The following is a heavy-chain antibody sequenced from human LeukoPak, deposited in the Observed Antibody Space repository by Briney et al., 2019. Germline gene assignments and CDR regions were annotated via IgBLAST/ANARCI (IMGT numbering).Heavy chain of an antibody. Sequence: ASVKVSCKASGYTFTGYYMHWVRQAPGQGLEWMGWISAYNGNTNYAQKLQGRVTMTTDTSTSTAYMELRSLRSDDTAVYYCARDRRYDYVWGSYRYLQDYWGQGTLVTVSS. D-gene: IGHD3-16*02. CDR2: ISAYNGNT. V-gene: IGHV1-18*04. J-gene: IGHJ4*02. CDR3: ARDRRYDYVWGSYRYLQDY. CDR1: GYTFTGYY.